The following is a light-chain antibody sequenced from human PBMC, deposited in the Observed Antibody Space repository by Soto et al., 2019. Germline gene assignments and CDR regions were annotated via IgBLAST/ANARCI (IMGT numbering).Light chain of an antibody. CDR3: QQSYSTPPT. V-gene: IGKV1-39*01. J-gene: IGKJ4*01. Sequence: DIQMTQSPSSLSASVGDRVTITCRASQSISNSLNWYQQKPVKAPDLLIYTTSSLQSGVPSRFSDSGSWTDFTLTISSLQPEDFATYYCQQSYSTPPTFVGGTNVEIK. CDR2: TTS. CDR1: QSISNS.